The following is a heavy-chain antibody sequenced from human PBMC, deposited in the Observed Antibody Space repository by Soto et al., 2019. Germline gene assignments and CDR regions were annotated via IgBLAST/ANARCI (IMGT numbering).Heavy chain of an antibody. CDR3: AKVFYYYDSSGYYYFDY. D-gene: IGHD3-22*01. V-gene: IGHV3-23*01. CDR2: ISGSGGST. CDR1: GFTFSSYA. J-gene: IGHJ4*02. Sequence: PRLSCAASGFTFSSYAMSWVRQAPGKGLEWVSAISGSGGSTYYADSVKGRFTISRDNSKNTLYLQMNSLRAEDTAVYYCAKVFYYYDSSGYYYFDYWGQGTLVPVSS.